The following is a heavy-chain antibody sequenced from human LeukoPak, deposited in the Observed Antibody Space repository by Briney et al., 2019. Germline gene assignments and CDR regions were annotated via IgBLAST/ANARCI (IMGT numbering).Heavy chain of an antibody. V-gene: IGHV4-59*01. CDR2: IYYSGST. J-gene: IGHJ4*02. CDR1: GGSISNFY. D-gene: IGHD5-18*01. Sequence: SETLSLTCTVSGGSISNFYWSWIRQPPGKGLEWIGYIYYSGSTNYNPSLKSRVTISVDTSKNQFSLKLSSVTAADTAVYYCASIDQVETTMGGYYFDYWGQGTMVTVSS. CDR3: ASIDQVETTMGGYYFDY.